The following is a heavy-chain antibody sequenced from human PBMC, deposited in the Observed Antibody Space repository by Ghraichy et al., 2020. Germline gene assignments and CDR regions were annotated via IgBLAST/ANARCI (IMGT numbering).Heavy chain of an antibody. V-gene: IGHV4-34*01. D-gene: IGHD3-22*01. CDR1: GGSFSGYS. CDR2: INHSGST. CDR3: AGLYYYDSSGSRSGAFDL. J-gene: IGHJ3*01. Sequence: SETLSLTCAVYGGSFSGYSWTWIRQPPGKGLEWMGEINHSGSTNYNPSLKSRVTILVDTSKNQFSLKLRSVTAADTAVYYCAGLYYYDSSGSRSGAFDLWGQGTMVTVSS.